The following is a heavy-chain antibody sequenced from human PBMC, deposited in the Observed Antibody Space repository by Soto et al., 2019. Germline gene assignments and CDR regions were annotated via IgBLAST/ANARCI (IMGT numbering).Heavy chain of an antibody. CDR3: AKAPGGVPPAIEH. V-gene: IGHV3-23*01. CDR2: ISGSGGST. Sequence: GGSLRLSCAASGFTFSSYAMSWVRQAPGKGLEWVSAISGSGGSTSYADSVKGRFAISRDNSKNTLYLQMNSLGADDTAVYYCAKAPGGVPPAIEHWGQGTLVTVSS. CDR1: GFTFSSYA. D-gene: IGHD2-2*01. J-gene: IGHJ4*02.